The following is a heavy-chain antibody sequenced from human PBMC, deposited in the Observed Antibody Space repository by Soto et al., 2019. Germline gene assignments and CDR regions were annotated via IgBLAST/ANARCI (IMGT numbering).Heavy chain of an antibody. CDR3: ASDPSTRRGGDV. Sequence: QVQLQESGPGLVKTSQTLSLTCTVSGCSIRSGGHYWSWIRQHPGKGLEWIGYIYYSGSTEYNASLKSRVVISADTSKNQFSLTLTSVTAADTAVYYCASDPSTRRGGDVWGQGTTVTVSS. CDR2: IYYSGST. CDR1: GCSIRSGGHY. D-gene: IGHD3-10*01. V-gene: IGHV4-31*03. J-gene: IGHJ6*02.